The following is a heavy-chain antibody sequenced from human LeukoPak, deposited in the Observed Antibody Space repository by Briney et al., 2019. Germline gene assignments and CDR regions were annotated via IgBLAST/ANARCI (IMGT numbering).Heavy chain of an antibody. V-gene: IGHV3-73*01. CDR1: GFNFDASA. CDR3: ATRKYTAVTSEYYFQY. J-gene: IGHJ4*02. Sequence: PGGSLRLSCAASGFNFDASAMHWVRQASGKGLEWVGRIRARGISYATAYAASVTGRFTISRDDSKNMAYLQMNSLETEDTAVYYCATRKYTAVTSEYYFQYWGQGNLVTVSS. D-gene: IGHD4-17*01. CDR2: IRARGISYAT.